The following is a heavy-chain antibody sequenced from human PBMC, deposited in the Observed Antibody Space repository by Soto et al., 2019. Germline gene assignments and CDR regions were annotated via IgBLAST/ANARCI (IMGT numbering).Heavy chain of an antibody. Sequence: ASVKVSCKASAGTFVNYAITWVRQAPGQGLEWMGGIIPMFGTTNYAQKFQGRVTITADESTSTAYMELSSLRSEDTAVYYCAGPSVAATFGYWGQGTLVTVSS. V-gene: IGHV1-69*13. D-gene: IGHD2-15*01. CDR1: AGTFVNYA. CDR2: IIPMFGTT. CDR3: AGPSVAATFGY. J-gene: IGHJ4*02.